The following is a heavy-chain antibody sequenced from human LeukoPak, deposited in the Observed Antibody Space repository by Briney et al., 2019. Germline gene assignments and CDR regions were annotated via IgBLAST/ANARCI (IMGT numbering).Heavy chain of an antibody. CDR1: GFTFDDYG. CDR3: AREGRYNWNSQRFDP. D-gene: IGHD1-7*01. CDR2: INWNGGST. Sequence: GGSLRLPCAASGFTFDDYGMSWVRQAPGKGLEWVSGINWNGGSTGYADSVKGRFTISRDNAKNSLYLQMNSLRAEDTALYYCAREGRYNWNSQRFDPWGQGTLVTVSS. V-gene: IGHV3-20*04. J-gene: IGHJ5*02.